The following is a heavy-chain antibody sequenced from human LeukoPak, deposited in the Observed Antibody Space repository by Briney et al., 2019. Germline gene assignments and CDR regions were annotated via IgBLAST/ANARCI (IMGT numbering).Heavy chain of an antibody. J-gene: IGHJ3*02. Sequence: GGSLRLSCAASGFTFSSYAMHWVRQAPGKGLEYVSAISSNGGSTYYANSVKGRFTISRDNSKNTLYLQMGSLRAEDMAVYYCAREAWRAFDIWGQGTMVTVSS. V-gene: IGHV3-64*01. CDR1: GFTFSSYA. CDR2: ISSNGGST. D-gene: IGHD1-1*01. CDR3: AREAWRAFDI.